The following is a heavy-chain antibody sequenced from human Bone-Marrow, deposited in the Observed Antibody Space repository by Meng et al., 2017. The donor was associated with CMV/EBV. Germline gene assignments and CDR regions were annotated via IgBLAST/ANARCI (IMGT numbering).Heavy chain of an antibody. CDR1: GFTLSSYA. Sequence: SGFTLSSYAMHWVRQAPGKGLEWVAVISYDGSNKYYADSVKGRFTISRDNSKNTLYLQMNSLRAEDTAVYYCARGAGVVVIDSYYFDYWGQGTLVTVSS. J-gene: IGHJ4*02. V-gene: IGHV3-30*04. CDR3: ARGAGVVVIDSYYFDY. D-gene: IGHD2-21*01. CDR2: ISYDGSNK.